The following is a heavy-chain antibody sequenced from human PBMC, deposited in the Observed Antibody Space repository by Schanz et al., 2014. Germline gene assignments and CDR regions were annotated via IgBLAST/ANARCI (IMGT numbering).Heavy chain of an antibody. CDR3: ARDSRPNYDFLTAYYSIDY. CDR2: ISSSGSYI. J-gene: IGHJ4*02. CDR1: GFTVSSDH. Sequence: EGQLAESGGGLVQPGGSLRLSCAVSGFTVSSDHMSWVRQAPGKGLEWVSSISSSGSYIHYADSVKGRFTISRDNAKNTLYLQMNSLRAEDTAVYYCARDSRPNYDFLTAYYSIDYWGQGTLXTVSS. V-gene: IGHV3-21*01. D-gene: IGHD3-9*01.